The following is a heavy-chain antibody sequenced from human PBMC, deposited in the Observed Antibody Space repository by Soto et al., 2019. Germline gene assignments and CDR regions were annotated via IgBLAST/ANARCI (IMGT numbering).Heavy chain of an antibody. V-gene: IGHV3-48*03. CDR2: ISDSGSPI. J-gene: IGHJ5*02. CDR1: GFTFSTYE. Sequence: EVQLVESGGGLVQPGGSLRLSCAASGFTFSTYEMNWVRQAPGKGLEWVSYISDSGSPIYYADSVKGRFTISRDNAKNSLYLQMTSLRAEDTAVYYCARESYNSGWYPWFDPWGQGTLVTVSS. CDR3: ARESYNSGWYPWFDP. D-gene: IGHD6-19*01.